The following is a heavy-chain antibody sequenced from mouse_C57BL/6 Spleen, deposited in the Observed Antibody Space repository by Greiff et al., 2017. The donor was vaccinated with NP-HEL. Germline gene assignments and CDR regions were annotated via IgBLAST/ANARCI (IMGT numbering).Heavy chain of an antibody. V-gene: IGHV1-82*01. CDR1: GYAFSSSW. CDR2: IYPGDGDT. J-gene: IGHJ2*01. CDR3: ARAEPPFDY. Sequence: QVQLQQSGPELVKPGASVKISCKASGYAFSSSWMNWVKQRPGKGLEWIGRIYPGDGDTNYNGKFKGKATLTADKSSSTAYMQLSSLTSEDSAVYFCARAEPPFDYWGQGTTLTVSS.